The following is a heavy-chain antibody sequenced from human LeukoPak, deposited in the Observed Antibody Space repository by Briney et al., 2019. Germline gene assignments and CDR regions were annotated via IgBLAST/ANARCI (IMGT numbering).Heavy chain of an antibody. CDR2: ISGSGGST. CDR1: GFTFSSYA. Sequence: PGGSLRLSCAASGFTFSSYAMSWVRQAPGKGLEWVSAISGSGGSTYYADSVKGRFTISRDNSKNTLYLQMNSLRAEDTAVYYCAKHYDFWSGYFLRYWGQGTLVTVSS. CDR3: AKHYDFWSGYFLRY. D-gene: IGHD3-3*01. J-gene: IGHJ4*02. V-gene: IGHV3-23*01.